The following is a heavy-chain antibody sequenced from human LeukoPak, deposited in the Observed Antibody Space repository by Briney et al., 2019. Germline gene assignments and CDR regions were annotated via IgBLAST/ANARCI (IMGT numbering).Heavy chain of an antibody. J-gene: IGHJ4*02. CDR3: ARDRGSYSISYYFDY. Sequence: GASVKVSCKASGYTFTSYGISWVRQAPGQGLEWMGWISAYNGNTNYAQKLQGRVTMTTDTSTSTAYMELRSLRSEDTAVYYCARDRGSYSISYYFDYWGQGTLVTVSS. CDR1: GYTFTSYG. D-gene: IGHD1-26*01. CDR2: ISAYNGNT. V-gene: IGHV1-18*01.